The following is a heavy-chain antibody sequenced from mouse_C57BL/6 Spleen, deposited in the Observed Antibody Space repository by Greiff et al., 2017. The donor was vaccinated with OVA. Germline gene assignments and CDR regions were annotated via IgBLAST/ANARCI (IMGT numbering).Heavy chain of an antibody. D-gene: IGHD2-4*01. Sequence: EVKLVESGGGLVKPGGSLKLSCAASGFTFSDYGMHWVRQAPEKGLEWVAYISSGSSTIYYADTVKGRFTISRDNAKNTLFLQMTSLRSEDTAMYYCARGYYDYDDWYVDVWGTGTTVTVSS. CDR3: ARGYYDYDDWYVDV. J-gene: IGHJ1*03. CDR2: ISSGSSTI. V-gene: IGHV5-17*01. CDR1: GFTFSDYG.